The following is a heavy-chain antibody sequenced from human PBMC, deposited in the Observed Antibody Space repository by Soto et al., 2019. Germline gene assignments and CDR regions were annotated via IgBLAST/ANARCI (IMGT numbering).Heavy chain of an antibody. Sequence: QVQLVQSGAEVKKPGSSVKVSCKASGGTFSSYAISWVRQAPGHGLEWMGGIIPIFGTANYAQKFQGRVTITADKSKRTACMEVSSLRSEDTAVYYCARSRAVAAKSFDYWGQGTLVTVSS. CDR3: ARSRAVAAKSFDY. CDR1: GGTFSSYA. D-gene: IGHD6-19*01. CDR2: IIPIFGTA. V-gene: IGHV1-69*06. J-gene: IGHJ4*02.